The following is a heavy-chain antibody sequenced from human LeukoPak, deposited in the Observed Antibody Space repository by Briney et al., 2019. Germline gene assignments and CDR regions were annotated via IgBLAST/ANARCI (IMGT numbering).Heavy chain of an antibody. V-gene: IGHV1-69*05. CDR2: IIPIFGTA. CDR1: GGTFSSYA. CDR3: ARLKTPSYYYDSSGYYYFDY. Sequence: SVKVSCKASGGTFSSYAISWVRQAPGQGLEWMGGIIPIFGTANYAQKFQGTVTITTDESTSTAYMELSSLRSEDTAVYYCARLKTPSYYYDSSGYYYFDYWGQGTLVTVSS. J-gene: IGHJ4*02. D-gene: IGHD3-22*01.